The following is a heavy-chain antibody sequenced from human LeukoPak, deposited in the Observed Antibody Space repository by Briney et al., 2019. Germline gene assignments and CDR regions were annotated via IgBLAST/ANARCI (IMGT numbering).Heavy chain of an antibody. CDR1: GYTFTGYY. D-gene: IGHD3-9*01. J-gene: IGHJ5*02. CDR3: VKDWNILTGRNCFDP. CDR2: INPNSGGT. V-gene: IGHV1-2*02. Sequence: ASVKVSCKASGYTFTGYYMHWVRQAPGQGLEWMGWINPNSGGTNYAQKFQGRVAMSADTATHTAYMELRSLRFDDTAIYYCVKDWNILTGRNCFDPWGQGTLVTVSS.